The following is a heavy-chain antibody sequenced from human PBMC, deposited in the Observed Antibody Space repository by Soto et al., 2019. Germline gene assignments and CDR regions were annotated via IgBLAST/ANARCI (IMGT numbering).Heavy chain of an antibody. J-gene: IGHJ4*02. V-gene: IGHV3-15*01. D-gene: IGHD3-3*01. CDR2: IKSKTDGGTT. Sequence: KTGGSLRLSCAASGFTFSNAWMSWVRQAPGKGLEWVGRIKSKTDGGTTDYAAPVKGRFTISRDDSKNTLYLQMNSLKTEDTAVYYCTTDGGYDFWSGYYNGYFDYWGQGTLVTVSS. CDR3: TTDGGYDFWSGYYNGYFDY. CDR1: GFTFSNAW.